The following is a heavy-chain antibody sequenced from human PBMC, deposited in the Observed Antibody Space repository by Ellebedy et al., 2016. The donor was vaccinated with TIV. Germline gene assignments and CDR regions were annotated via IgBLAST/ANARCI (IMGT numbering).Heavy chain of an antibody. V-gene: IGHV1-69*13. CDR3: ARAESGGYAWDY. CDR2: IFPIFGAA. Sequence: AASVKVSCKTSGGTFSSYVISWVRQAPGQGLEWMGGIFPIFGAANYAQKFQGRVSITADDSTSTAYMELSGLRSEDTAVYFCARAESGGYAWDYWGQGTLVTVST. D-gene: IGHD5-12*01. CDR1: GGTFSSYV. J-gene: IGHJ4*02.